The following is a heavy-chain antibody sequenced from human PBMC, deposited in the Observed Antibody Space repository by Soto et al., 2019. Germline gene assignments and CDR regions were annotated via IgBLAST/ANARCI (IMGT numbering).Heavy chain of an antibody. CDR3: ARSTVTFDY. CDR1: GFTFSSYE. CDR2: IWYDGSNK. J-gene: IGHJ4*02. Sequence: PGGSLRLSCAASGFTFSSYEMNWVRQAPGKGLEWVAVIWYDGSNKYYADSVKGRFTISRDNSKNTLYLQMNSLRAEDTAVYYCARSTVTFDYWGQGTLVTVSS. V-gene: IGHV3-33*08. D-gene: IGHD4-17*01.